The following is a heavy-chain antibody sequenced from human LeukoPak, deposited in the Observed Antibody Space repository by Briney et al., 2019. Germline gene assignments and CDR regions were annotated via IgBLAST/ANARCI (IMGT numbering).Heavy chain of an antibody. D-gene: IGHD1-26*01. CDR3: AREGWELLSPLFDY. V-gene: IGHV4-59*12. Sequence: SETLSLTCTVSGGSISSYYWSWIRQPPGKGLEWIGSIYYSGSTYYNPSLKSRVTISVDTSKNQFSLKLSSVTAADTAVYYCAREGWELLSPLFDYWGQGTLVTVSS. CDR2: IYYSGST. J-gene: IGHJ4*02. CDR1: GGSISSYY.